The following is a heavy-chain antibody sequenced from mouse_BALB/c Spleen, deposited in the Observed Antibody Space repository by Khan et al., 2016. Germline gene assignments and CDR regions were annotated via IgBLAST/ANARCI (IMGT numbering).Heavy chain of an antibody. D-gene: IGHD2-10*01. Sequence: QVQLQQSGAELARPGASVKMSCKASGYTFTIYTMHWVKQRPGQGLEWIGYINPSSGYTNYNQKFKDKATLTADKSSSTAYIQLSSLTCEDSTVYDCARARRMGGTYHFDYWGQGTTLTVSS. J-gene: IGHJ2*01. CDR2: INPSSGYT. CDR1: GYTFTIYT. V-gene: IGHV1-4*01. CDR3: ARARRMGGTYHFDY.